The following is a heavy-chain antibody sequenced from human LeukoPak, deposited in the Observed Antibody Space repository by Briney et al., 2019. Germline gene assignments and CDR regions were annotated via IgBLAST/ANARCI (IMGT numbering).Heavy chain of an antibody. D-gene: IGHD3-22*01. V-gene: IGHV3-23*01. CDR3: AKGPYYYDSSGYSPFDY. Sequence: PGRSLRLSCAASGFTFNIYAMSWVRQTPGKGLEWVSSITSRDGTTYYTDSVKGRFTISRDNSENTLYLQMNSLRAEDTAVYYCAKGPYYYDSSGYSPFDYWGQGTLVTVSS. J-gene: IGHJ4*02. CDR1: GFTFNIYA. CDR2: ITSRDGTT.